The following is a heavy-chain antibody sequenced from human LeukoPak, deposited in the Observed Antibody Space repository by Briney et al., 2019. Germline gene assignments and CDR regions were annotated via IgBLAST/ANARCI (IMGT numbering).Heavy chain of an antibody. D-gene: IGHD3-10*01. CDR2: ISAYNGNT. V-gene: IGHV1-18*01. Sequence: ATVKVSCKASGYTFSSYGISWVRPAPGQGLEWMGWISAYNGNTNYRQKLQGRVTMTTDTSTSTAYMDLRSLRSDDTAIYYCARDSPDGSGTYYNDSPDYWGQGTLVTVSS. J-gene: IGHJ4*02. CDR3: ARDSPDGSGTYYNDSPDY. CDR1: GYTFSSYG.